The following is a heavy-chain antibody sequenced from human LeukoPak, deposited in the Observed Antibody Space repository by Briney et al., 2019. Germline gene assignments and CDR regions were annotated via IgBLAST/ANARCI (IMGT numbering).Heavy chain of an antibody. Sequence: GGSLRLSCAASGFTFSSYAMSWVRQAPGKGLEWVSLIDTSDSGTYYADSVKGRFTISRDNSKNTLYLQMNSLRAEDTAVYYCAKDSIVWGQGTLVTVSS. CDR1: GFTFSSYA. CDR3: AKDSIV. J-gene: IGHJ4*02. V-gene: IGHV3-23*05. D-gene: IGHD3-22*01. CDR2: IDTSDSGT.